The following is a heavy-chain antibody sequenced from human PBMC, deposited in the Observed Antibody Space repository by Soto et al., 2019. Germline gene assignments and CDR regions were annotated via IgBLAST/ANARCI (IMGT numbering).Heavy chain of an antibody. Sequence: GSLRLSCEASGFTLSSYAMKWVRQAPGKGREWISWISSSSSSIYYADSVRGRLTISRDNAKNSLYLEMNSLRDEDTAVHYCAGSPCTSTTETIVDFCGLGSLVTVSS. V-gene: IGHV3-48*02. D-gene: IGHD4-17*01. CDR3: AGSPCTSTTETIVDF. CDR2: ISSSSSSI. CDR1: GFTLSSYA. J-gene: IGHJ4*02.